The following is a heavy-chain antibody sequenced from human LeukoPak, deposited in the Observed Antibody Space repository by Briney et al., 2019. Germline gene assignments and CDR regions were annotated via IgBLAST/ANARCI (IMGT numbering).Heavy chain of an antibody. J-gene: IGHJ5*02. V-gene: IGHV3-74*03. CDR3: AKSDWFDP. CDR2: SKYDGSTA. CDR1: GFTLKNYW. Sequence: PGGSLRLSCATSGFTLKNYWMSWLRRAPGKGLEWVSRSKYDGSTAMYAESVNGRFTISRDNARGTLYLQMNSLRVDDTAVYYCAKSDWFDPCGRGILVTVSS.